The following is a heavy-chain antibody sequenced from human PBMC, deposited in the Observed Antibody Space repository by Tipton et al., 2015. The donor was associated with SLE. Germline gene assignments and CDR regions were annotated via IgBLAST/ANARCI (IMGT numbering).Heavy chain of an antibody. CDR2: IYHSGST. V-gene: IGHV4-38-2*02. CDR1: GYSIRSGYY. CDR3: ARSGHIVVVVLGYFDV. Sequence: TLSLTCTVSGYSIRSGYYWGWIRQPPGKGLEWIGSIYHSGSTYYNPSLNSRVTISVDTSKNQFSLKLSSVTAADTAVYYCARSGHIVVVVLGYFDVWGRGTLVTVSS. J-gene: IGHJ2*01. D-gene: IGHD2-21*01.